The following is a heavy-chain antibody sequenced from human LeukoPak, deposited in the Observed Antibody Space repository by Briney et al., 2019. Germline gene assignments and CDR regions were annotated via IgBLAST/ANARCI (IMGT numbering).Heavy chain of an antibody. CDR3: ARDTKGGYFDL. Sequence: GGSLRLSCAASGFTFNTYWMSCVRQAPGKGLEWLANIKEDGTRDYYVESVKGRFTISKDNAKTSLYLQLSRLRAEDTAVYYCARDTKGGYFDLWGQGTLVTVSS. CDR1: GFTFNTYW. J-gene: IGHJ4*02. V-gene: IGHV3-7*01. CDR2: IKEDGTRD.